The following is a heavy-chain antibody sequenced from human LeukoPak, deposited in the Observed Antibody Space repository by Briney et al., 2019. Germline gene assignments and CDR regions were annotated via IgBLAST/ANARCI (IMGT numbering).Heavy chain of an antibody. CDR3: ARGGTTIFGVVYFDP. CDR2: INPNSGDT. J-gene: IGHJ4*02. D-gene: IGHD3-3*01. CDR1: EYAFTNYY. V-gene: IGHV1-2*02. Sequence: ASVKVSCKTSEYAFTNYYIHWVRQAPGQGLEWMGWINPNSGDTNYAQSFQGRVTMTRDTSIVTAYMDLSRLRSDDTAVYYCARGGTTIFGVVYFDPWGQGTLVTVSS.